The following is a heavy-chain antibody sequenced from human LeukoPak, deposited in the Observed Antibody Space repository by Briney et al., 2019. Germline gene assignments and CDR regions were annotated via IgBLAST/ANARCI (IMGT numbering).Heavy chain of an antibody. J-gene: IGHJ4*02. CDR3: ARSGFYYDSSGYYPPDY. D-gene: IGHD3-22*01. Sequence: SETLSLTCTVSGGSISSGGYYWSWIRQHPGKGLEWIGYIYYSGSTYYNPSLKSRVTISVDTSKNQFSLELSSVAAADTAVYYCARSGFYYDSSGYYPPDYWGQGTLVTVSS. V-gene: IGHV4-31*03. CDR2: IYYSGST. CDR1: GGSISSGGYY.